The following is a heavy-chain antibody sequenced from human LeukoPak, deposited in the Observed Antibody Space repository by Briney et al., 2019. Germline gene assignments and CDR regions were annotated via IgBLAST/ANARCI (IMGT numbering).Heavy chain of an antibody. Sequence: PGGSLRLSCAASGFTFSSYTMNWIRQAPGKGLEWVSSIAYNSIYIYYADSLKGRFTISRDNAKNSLYLQINSLRAEDTAVYYCARDTRSWGQGTLVTVSS. CDR1: GFTFSSYT. CDR2: IAYNSIYI. CDR3: ARDTRS. D-gene: IGHD2-15*01. V-gene: IGHV3-21*01. J-gene: IGHJ4*02.